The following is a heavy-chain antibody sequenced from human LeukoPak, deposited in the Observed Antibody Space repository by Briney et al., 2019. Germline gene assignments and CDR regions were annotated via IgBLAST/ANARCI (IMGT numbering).Heavy chain of an antibody. J-gene: IGHJ4*02. D-gene: IGHD3-22*01. CDR3: AKDIDSSGYYTRGVDY. CDR1: GFTFSSYS. CDR2: ISWNSGSI. V-gene: IGHV3-9*01. Sequence: GGSLRLSCAASGFTFSSYSMNWVRQAPGKGLEWVSGISWNSGSIGYADSVKGRFTISRDNAKNSLYLQMNSLRAEDTALYYCAKDIDSSGYYTRGVDYWGQGTLVTVSS.